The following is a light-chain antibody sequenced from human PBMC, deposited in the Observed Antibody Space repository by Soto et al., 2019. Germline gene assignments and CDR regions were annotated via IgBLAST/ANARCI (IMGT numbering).Light chain of an antibody. CDR3: GTWDSSLSAFV. CDR1: SSNIGNNY. CDR2: DNN. J-gene: IGLJ1*01. V-gene: IGLV1-51*01. Sequence: QSVLTQPPSVSAAPGQKVTISCSGSSSNIGNNYVSWYQQLPGTAPKLLIYDNNKRPSGIPDRFSGSKSGTSATLGITGLQTGDEADYYXGTWDSSLSAFVFGTGTKVXVL.